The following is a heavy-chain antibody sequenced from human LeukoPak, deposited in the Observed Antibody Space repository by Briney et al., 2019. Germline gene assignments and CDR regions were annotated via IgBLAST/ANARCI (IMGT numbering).Heavy chain of an antibody. CDR2: MSRSGSTK. D-gene: IGHD1-26*01. CDR3: ARVSRLVGAPFDY. CDR1: GFTFSSYE. Sequence: GGSLRLSCAASGFTFSSYEMNWVRQAPGKGLEWVSYMSRSGSTKYYADSVKGRFTISRDNAKNSLYLQMNSLRAEDTAVYYCARVSRLVGAPFDYWGQGTLVTVSS. J-gene: IGHJ4*02. V-gene: IGHV3-48*03.